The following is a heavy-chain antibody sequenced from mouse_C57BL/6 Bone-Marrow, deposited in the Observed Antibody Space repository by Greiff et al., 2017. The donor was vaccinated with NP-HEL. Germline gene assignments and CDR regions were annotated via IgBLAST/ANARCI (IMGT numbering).Heavy chain of an antibody. CDR3: ARSDYYGSYWYFDV. Sequence: QVQLKQSGAELVRPGASVKLSCKASGYTFTDYYINWVKQRPGQGLEWIARIYPGSGNTYYNEKFKGKATLTAEKSSSTAYMQLSSLTSEDSAVYFCARSDYYGSYWYFDVWGTGTTVTVSS. J-gene: IGHJ1*03. D-gene: IGHD1-1*01. CDR2: IYPGSGNT. CDR1: GYTFTDYY. V-gene: IGHV1-76*01.